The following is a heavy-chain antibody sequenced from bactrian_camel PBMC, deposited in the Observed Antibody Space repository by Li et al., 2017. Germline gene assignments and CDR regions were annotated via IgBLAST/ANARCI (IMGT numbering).Heavy chain of an antibody. CDR3: VRDQSPYGGNWFYSSTRYYSSTQYEYNY. CDR2: IYSDETNS. J-gene: IGHJ4*01. Sequence: HVQLVESGGALVQPGGSLRLSCTASVSPFTNYYMTWVRQAPGKGLEWVALIYSDETNSYYADSVKGRFTISRDNAENTVYLQMDNLRPGDTAVYYCVRDQSPYGGNWFYSSTRYYSSTQYEYNYWGQGTQVTVS. V-gene: IGHV3S6*01. D-gene: IGHD6*01. CDR1: VSPFTNYY.